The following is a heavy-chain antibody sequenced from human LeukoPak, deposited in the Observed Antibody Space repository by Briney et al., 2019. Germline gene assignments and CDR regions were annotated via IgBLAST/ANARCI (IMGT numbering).Heavy chain of an antibody. CDR3: AGANWAAGVAFDS. CDR2: IRPNNGGT. J-gene: IGHJ4*02. D-gene: IGHD7-27*01. V-gene: IGHV1-2*02. CDR1: GYTFTSYY. Sequence: ASVKVSCKASGYTFTSYYMHWVRQAPGQGLEWMGWIRPNNGGTNFAQKFQGRVTMTRDTSISTAYMELSSLTSDDTAVYYCAGANWAAGVAFDSWGQGTLVTVSS.